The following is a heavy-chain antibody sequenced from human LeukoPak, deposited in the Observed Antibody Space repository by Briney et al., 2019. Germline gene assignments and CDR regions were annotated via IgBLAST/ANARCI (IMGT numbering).Heavy chain of an antibody. D-gene: IGHD3-22*01. Sequence: SETLSLTCTVSGGSTSNYYWSWVRPPPGEGLEWIGYIYYSGNTNYNPSLKSRVTISVDTSKNQFSLKLSSVTAADTAVYYCTRDRAPYYYDSSGYSSWYYGMDVWGQGTTVTVSS. J-gene: IGHJ6*02. V-gene: IGHV4-59*12. CDR3: TRDRAPYYYDSSGYSSWYYGMDV. CDR2: IYYSGNT. CDR1: GGSTSNYY.